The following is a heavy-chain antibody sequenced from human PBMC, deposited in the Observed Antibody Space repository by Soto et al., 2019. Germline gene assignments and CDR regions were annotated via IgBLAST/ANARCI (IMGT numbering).Heavy chain of an antibody. D-gene: IGHD2-2*01. J-gene: IGHJ4*02. Sequence: EVQLLDSGGGLAQPGGSLRLSCAASGFTFGNYAMNWGRQAPGKGLEWVSTVSGNGAVTYYADSVKGRFTISRDNSRSTLYLQMNNLRAEDTAIYFCAKVPASLKTFDYWGQGTLVTVSS. CDR1: GFTFGNYA. CDR2: VSGNGAVT. CDR3: AKVPASLKTFDY. V-gene: IGHV3-23*01.